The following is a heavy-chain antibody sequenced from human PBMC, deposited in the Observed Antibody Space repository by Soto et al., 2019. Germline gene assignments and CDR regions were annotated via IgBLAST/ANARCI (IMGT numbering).Heavy chain of an antibody. CDR2: IKEDGSEK. J-gene: IGHJ4*02. V-gene: IGHV3-7*01. Sequence: GGSLRLSCGASGFSFSSYWMGWVRQAPGKGLEWVANIKEDGSEKYYVDSVKGRFTISRDHGKKSLYLQMNSLRAEDTAVYYCAKGLFYGGDFDSWGQGTLVTVSS. CDR1: GFSFSSYW. CDR3: AKGLFYGGDFDS. D-gene: IGHD4-17*01.